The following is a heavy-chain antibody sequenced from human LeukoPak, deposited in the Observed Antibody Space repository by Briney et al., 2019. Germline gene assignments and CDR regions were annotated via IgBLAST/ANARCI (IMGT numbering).Heavy chain of an antibody. V-gene: IGHV3-66*01. CDR1: GFSVSSNY. D-gene: IGHD2-21*01. CDR3: ARGDRAACGFDY. J-gene: IGHJ4*02. Sequence: SGGSLRLSCAASGFSVSSNYMNWVRQAPGKGLEWVSVIYSGGRTYYADSVKGRFIISRDNSKNTLYLQMNSLRAEDTAVYYCARGDRAACGFDYWGQGTLVTVSS. CDR2: IYSGGRT.